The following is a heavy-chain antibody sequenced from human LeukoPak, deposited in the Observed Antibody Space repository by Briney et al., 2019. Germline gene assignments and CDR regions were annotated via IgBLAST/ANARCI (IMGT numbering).Heavy chain of an antibody. J-gene: IGHJ6*02. Sequence: QPGGSLRLSCAASGFTFSSCEMNWVRQAPGKGLEWVSYISSSGSTIYYADSVKGRFTISRDNAKNSLYLQMNSLRAGDTAVYYCARVGGDPPDYYYGMDVWGQGTTVTVSS. V-gene: IGHV3-48*03. CDR3: ARVGGDPPDYYYGMDV. D-gene: IGHD3-16*01. CDR1: GFTFSSCE. CDR2: ISSSGSTI.